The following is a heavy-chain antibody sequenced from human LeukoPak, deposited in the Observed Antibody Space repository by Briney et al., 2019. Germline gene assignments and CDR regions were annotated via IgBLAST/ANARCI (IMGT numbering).Heavy chain of an antibody. D-gene: IGHD3-10*01. J-gene: IGHJ3*02. V-gene: IGHV3-30-3*01. Sequence: PGRSLRLSCAASGFTFSTYFMHWVRQARGKGLEWVAVIASDGSHTFYVESVKGRFTISRDNSKNTLYLQMNSLRAEDTAVYFCARERQDTIVHSGAFDIWGQGTIVTVSS. CDR2: IASDGSHT. CDR3: ARERQDTIVHSGAFDI. CDR1: GFTFSTYF.